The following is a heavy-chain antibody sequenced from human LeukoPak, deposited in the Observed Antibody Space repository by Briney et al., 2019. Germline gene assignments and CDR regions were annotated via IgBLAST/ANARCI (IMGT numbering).Heavy chain of an antibody. CDR1: GASIIANNYY. Sequence: PSETLSLTCNVSGASIIANNYYWTWIRQPAGKGLEWIGRIYTDGITNYSPSLKSRVTIFLDKPKNQFSLKLTSMTAADSAVYYCARFAFSSLRLDHWGQGAQVIVSS. J-gene: IGHJ4*02. D-gene: IGHD3-16*01. CDR2: IYTDGIT. V-gene: IGHV4-61*02. CDR3: ARFAFSSLRLDH.